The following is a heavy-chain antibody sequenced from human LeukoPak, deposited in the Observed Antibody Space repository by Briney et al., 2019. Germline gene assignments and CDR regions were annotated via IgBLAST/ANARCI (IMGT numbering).Heavy chain of an antibody. CDR1: GYSISSGYY. CDR3: ARDSAYSSDWPDAFDV. CDR2: ISYTGNS. J-gene: IGHJ3*01. D-gene: IGHD6-25*01. V-gene: IGHV4-38-2*02. Sequence: PSETLSLTCTVSGYSISSGYYWGWIRQPPGKGLEWIGYISYTGNSNYNPSLNSRVTISLDASNNQFSLRLNSLTPADTAVYYCARDSAYSSDWPDAFDVWGHGTVVTVSS.